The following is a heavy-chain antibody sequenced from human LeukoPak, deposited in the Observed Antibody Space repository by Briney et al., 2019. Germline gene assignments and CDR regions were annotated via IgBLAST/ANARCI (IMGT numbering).Heavy chain of an antibody. CDR1: GDSISRGAYS. Sequence: PSQTLSFTRTVSGDSISRGAYSWTWLRQHPGKGLEWIGYIYYSGSTYYNPSLQNRFTLSVDTSKNQFSLNLSSVTAADTAVYYCARKCRSAICRWFDPLGQGTLVTVSS. D-gene: IGHD2-2*01. V-gene: IGHV4-31*03. CDR2: IYYSGST. CDR3: ARKCRSAICRWFDP. J-gene: IGHJ5*02.